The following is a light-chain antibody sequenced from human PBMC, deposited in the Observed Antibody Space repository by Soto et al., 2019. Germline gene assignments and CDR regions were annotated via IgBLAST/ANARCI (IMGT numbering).Light chain of an antibody. Sequence: DIHMTQSPATLSASVGDRVAITCRASQSVSIWLAWYQQTPGNAPRLLIYEASSLKSGVPSRFSGSGSGTDFTLTISSLQPDDFATYYCQQYYDYPWLFGQGTKVDIK. J-gene: IGKJ1*01. CDR2: EAS. CDR1: QSVSIW. CDR3: QQYYDYPWL. V-gene: IGKV1-5*01.